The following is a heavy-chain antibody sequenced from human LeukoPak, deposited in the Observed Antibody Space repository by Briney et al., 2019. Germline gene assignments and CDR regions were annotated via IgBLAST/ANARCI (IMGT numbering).Heavy chain of an antibody. CDR2: IIPIFGTA. CDR1: GGTYSSYA. Sequence: GSSVKVSCKASGGTYSSYAISWVRQAPGQGLEWMGRIIPIFGTANYAQKFQGRVTITTDESTSTAYMELSSLRSEDTAVYYCARALRYYGSYYFDYWGQGTLVTVSS. D-gene: IGHD3-10*01. CDR3: ARALRYYGSYYFDY. J-gene: IGHJ4*02. V-gene: IGHV1-69*05.